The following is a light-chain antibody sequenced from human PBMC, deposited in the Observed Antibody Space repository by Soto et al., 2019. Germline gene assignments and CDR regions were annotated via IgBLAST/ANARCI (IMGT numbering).Light chain of an antibody. CDR3: QQRSNWPIT. J-gene: IGKJ5*01. CDR1: HSVSSY. CDR2: DAS. Sequence: EIIMTQSPAALSVSPGERATLSCRASHSVSSYLALYQQKPGQAPRLLIYDASNRATGIPARFSGSGSGTDFTLTISSLEPEDFAVYYCQQRSNWPITFGQGTRLEIK. V-gene: IGKV3-11*01.